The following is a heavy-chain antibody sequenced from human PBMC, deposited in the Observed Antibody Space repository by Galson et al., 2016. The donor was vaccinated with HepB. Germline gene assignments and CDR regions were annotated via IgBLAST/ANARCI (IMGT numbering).Heavy chain of an antibody. D-gene: IGHD5-12*01. J-gene: IGHJ4*02. CDR3: ASDVGYNVLGGYGVFAN. Sequence: SVKVSCKASGSTFATYALHWVRQAPGQTFEWMGSINAGQRNTKYSQKFQDRDTITRDTSASMAYMELGSLRSEDTAVYYCASDVGYNVLGGYGVFANWGQGTLVGVSS. CDR2: INAGQRNT. V-gene: IGHV1-3*01. CDR1: GSTFATYA.